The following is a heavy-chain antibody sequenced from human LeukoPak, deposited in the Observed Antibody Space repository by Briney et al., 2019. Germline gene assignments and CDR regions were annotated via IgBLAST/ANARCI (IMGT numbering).Heavy chain of an antibody. CDR2: ISGSGGST. Sequence: GESLKISCAASGFTFSSYAMSWVRQAPGKGLEWVSAISGSGGSTYYADSVKGRFTISRDNSKNTLYLQMNSLRAEDTAVYYCAQPTQHYFDYWGQGTLVTVSS. V-gene: IGHV3-23*01. J-gene: IGHJ4*02. D-gene: IGHD1-14*01. CDR3: AQPTQHYFDY. CDR1: GFTFSSYA.